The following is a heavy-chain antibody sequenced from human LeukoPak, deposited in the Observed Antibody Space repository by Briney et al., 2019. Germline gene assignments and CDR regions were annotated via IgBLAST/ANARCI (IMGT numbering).Heavy chain of an antibody. Sequence: SETLSLTCSVSGGSISSSNYYWSWIRQPAGKGLEWIGRIYTSESTNYNPSLKSRVTISVDTSRNQFSLKLSSVTAADTAMYYCARVSRGNSVGGDYWGQGTLVTVSS. D-gene: IGHD4-23*01. CDR1: GGSISSSNYY. J-gene: IGHJ4*02. CDR3: ARVSRGNSVGGDY. CDR2: IYTSEST. V-gene: IGHV4-61*02.